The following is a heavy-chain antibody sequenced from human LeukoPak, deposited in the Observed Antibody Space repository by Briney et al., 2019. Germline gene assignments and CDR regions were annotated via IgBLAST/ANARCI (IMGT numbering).Heavy chain of an antibody. V-gene: IGHV4-39*01. CDR3: ARGSGYHNWFDP. D-gene: IGHD3-10*01. Sequence: PSETLSLTCTVSSGSISSTSSYWGWIRQPPGKGLECIGNIYYTGTTYYNPSLKSRVTISVDTSKNQFSLKLSSVTAADTAVYHCARGSGYHNWFDPWGQGTLVTVSS. CDR2: IYYTGTT. J-gene: IGHJ5*02. CDR1: SGSISSTSSY.